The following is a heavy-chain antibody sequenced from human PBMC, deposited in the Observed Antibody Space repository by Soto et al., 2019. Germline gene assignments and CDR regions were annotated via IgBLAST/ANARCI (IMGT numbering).Heavy chain of an antibody. CDR1: GFTCSSYG. CDR2: ISYDGSNK. J-gene: IGHJ6*02. Sequence: GGSLRLSCAASGFTCSSYGMHWVRQAPGKGLEWVAVISYDGSNKYYADSVKGRFTISRDNSKNTLYLQMNSLRAEDTAVYYCTLLRFLEWLSDRLNYYGMDVWGQGTTVTVSS. D-gene: IGHD3-3*01. CDR3: TLLRFLEWLSDRLNYYGMDV. V-gene: IGHV3-30*03.